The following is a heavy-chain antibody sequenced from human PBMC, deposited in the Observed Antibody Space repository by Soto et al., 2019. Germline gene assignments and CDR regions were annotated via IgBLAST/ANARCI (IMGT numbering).Heavy chain of an antibody. CDR3: ARDSEPYNSGSNWFDP. J-gene: IGHJ5*02. Sequence: VASVNVSCKASGYTFITYGISWVRQAPGQRLEWMGWISAYNGDTNYGENGQGRVSMTTDRSKSTADMELRSLMSEGAAVYYCARDSEPYNSGSNWFDPWGQGTLVTVSS. V-gene: IGHV1-18*01. CDR2: ISAYNGDT. CDR1: GYTFITYG. D-gene: IGHD5-12*01.